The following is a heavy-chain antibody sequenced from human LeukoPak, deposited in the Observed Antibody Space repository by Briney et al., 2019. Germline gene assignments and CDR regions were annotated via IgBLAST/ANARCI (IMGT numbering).Heavy chain of an antibody. Sequence: GGSLRFSCVASGFNFGAYPMGWVRQAPGKGLEWVSTIGATDNSKYYRDSVKGRFTISRDNFKNTLFLQMNNLRDEDTAVYYCAKETIGNFDYWGQGSLVTVSS. J-gene: IGHJ4*02. CDR1: GFNFGAYP. D-gene: IGHD5-24*01. CDR2: IGATDNSK. V-gene: IGHV3-23*02. CDR3: AKETIGNFDY.